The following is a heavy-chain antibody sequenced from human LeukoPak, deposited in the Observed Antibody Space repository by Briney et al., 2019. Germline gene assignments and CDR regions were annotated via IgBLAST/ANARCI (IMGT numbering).Heavy chain of an antibody. J-gene: IGHJ4*02. V-gene: IGHV3-30*01. CDR3: AREDNYDFWSGYYNAGGVDY. CDR1: GFTFSSYA. D-gene: IGHD3-3*01. Sequence: GGSLRLSCAASGFTFSSYAMHWVRQAPGKGLEWVAVISYDGSNKYYADSVKGRFTISRDNSKNTLYLQMNSLRAEDTAVYYCAREDNYDFWSGYYNAGGVDYWGQGTLVTVSS. CDR2: ISYDGSNK.